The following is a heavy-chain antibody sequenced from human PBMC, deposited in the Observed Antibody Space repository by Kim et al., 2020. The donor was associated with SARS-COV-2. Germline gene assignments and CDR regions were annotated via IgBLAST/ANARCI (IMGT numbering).Heavy chain of an antibody. Sequence: SVKVSCKASGCKFSGYAISWVRQAPGQGLEWMGGIIPIIGTANYAQKFQGRVTITADESTSTAYMELSSLRSEDTAVYYCARDYSAAEAGWGSEYYYYYGMDVWGQGTPVTVSS. CDR2: IIPIIGTA. D-gene: IGHD1-26*01. CDR3: ARDYSAAEAGWGSEYYYYYGMDV. CDR1: GCKFSGYA. J-gene: IGHJ6*02. V-gene: IGHV1-69*13.